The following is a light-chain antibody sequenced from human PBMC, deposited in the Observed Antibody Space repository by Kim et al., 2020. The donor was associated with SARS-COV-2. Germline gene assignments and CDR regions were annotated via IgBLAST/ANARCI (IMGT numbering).Light chain of an antibody. J-gene: IGKJ4*01. Sequence: FSRGERATLTCRASQNISGYLAWYQQKPGQAPRLFIVNASQRATGIPARFSGSWSGTDFTLTISSLEPEDFAVYYCQQRNNWPFTFGEGTKVDIK. V-gene: IGKV3-11*01. CDR2: NAS. CDR3: QQRNNWPFT. CDR1: QNISGY.